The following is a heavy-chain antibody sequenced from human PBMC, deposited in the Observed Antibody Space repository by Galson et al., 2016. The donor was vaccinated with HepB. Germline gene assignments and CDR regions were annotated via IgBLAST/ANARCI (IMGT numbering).Heavy chain of an antibody. CDR1: GGSLSSSHSYY. Sequence: ETLSLTCTVSGGSLSSSHSYYWGWTRQPPGRGLEWIGTISYHGKTYYHPSLKSRVTISVDTSRNQFSLRLSSVTATDTAVYYCASDDYWGQGTLVTVSS. CDR2: ISYHGKT. J-gene: IGHJ4*02. V-gene: IGHV4-39*02. CDR3: ASDDY.